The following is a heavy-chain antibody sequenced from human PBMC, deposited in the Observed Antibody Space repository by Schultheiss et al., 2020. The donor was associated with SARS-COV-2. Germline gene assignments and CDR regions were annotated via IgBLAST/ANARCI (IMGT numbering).Heavy chain of an antibody. CDR3: AREREYQLPPYYYYYYMDV. Sequence: SETLSLTCTVYGGSFSGYYWSWIRQPPGKGLEWIGEINQSGSTNYNPSLKSRVTISVDTSKNQFSLKLSSVTAADTAVYYCAREREYQLPPYYYYYYMDVWGKGTTVTVSS. J-gene: IGHJ6*03. D-gene: IGHD2-2*01. CDR2: INQSGST. CDR1: GGSFSGYY. V-gene: IGHV4-34*01.